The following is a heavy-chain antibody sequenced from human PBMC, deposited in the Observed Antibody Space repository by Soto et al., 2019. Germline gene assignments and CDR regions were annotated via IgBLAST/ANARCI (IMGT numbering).Heavy chain of an antibody. D-gene: IGHD3-16*01. Sequence: SVTMSLTCSVSGGSITGSSFSWAWIRQSPGTGLQWTGSLSYSGSTYYNPSLEGRVAISADTSKNAFSLELKLMTAADTATYFCARGLRWTRTFDFWGRGTLVTVSS. J-gene: IGHJ4*02. CDR2: LSYSGST. CDR3: ARGLRWTRTFDF. CDR1: GGSITGSSFS. V-gene: IGHV4-39*01.